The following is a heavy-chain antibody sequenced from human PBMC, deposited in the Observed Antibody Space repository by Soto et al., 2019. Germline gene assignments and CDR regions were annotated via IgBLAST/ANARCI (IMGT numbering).Heavy chain of an antibody. CDR1: SGSISSAHW. V-gene: IGHV4-4*02. Sequence: QVQLQESGPGLVKPSGTLSLTCAVSSGSISSAHWWNWVRQPPGKGLEWIGEIYHSGSTNYNPSLKSRVTVSVDKSTNQFSLKLTSVTAADTAVYYCATNSYYSLGVWGQGTTVTVSS. CDR3: ATNSYYSLGV. J-gene: IGHJ6*02. CDR2: IYHSGST.